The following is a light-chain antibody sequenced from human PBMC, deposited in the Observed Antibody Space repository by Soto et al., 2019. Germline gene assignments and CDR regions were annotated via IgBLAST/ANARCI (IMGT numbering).Light chain of an antibody. V-gene: IGKV3-20*01. CDR3: QQYGSSPRT. CDR1: QSVTSSY. CDR2: GAS. J-gene: IGKJ1*01. Sequence: IVLTQSPGTLSLSPGDGATLSCRASQSVTSSYLAWYQQRPGQSPRLLIYGASSRATGVPDRFSGNGSGTDFTLTIRRLEPEDFAVYYCQQYGSSPRTFGQGTKVEIK.